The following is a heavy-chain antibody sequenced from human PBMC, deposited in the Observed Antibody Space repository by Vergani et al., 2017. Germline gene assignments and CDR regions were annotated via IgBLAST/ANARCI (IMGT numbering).Heavy chain of an antibody. CDR1: GFTFSDCS. V-gene: IGHV3-21*06. Sequence: VQLVESGGGLVQPGGSLRLSCAASGFTFSDCSMSWVRQAPGKGLEWVAFIGSSGPYINYADSVKGRFIISRDNTNNSLFLQLRSLRAEDAAVYYCARDCTSGGCPDNYGMDVWGQGATVTVSS. CDR2: IGSSGPYI. J-gene: IGHJ6*02. D-gene: IGHD2-8*01. CDR3: ARDCTSGGCPDNYGMDV.